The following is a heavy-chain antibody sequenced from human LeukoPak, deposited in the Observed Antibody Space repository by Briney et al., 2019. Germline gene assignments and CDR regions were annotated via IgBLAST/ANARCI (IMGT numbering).Heavy chain of an antibody. CDR3: AREATSSSGWYIDY. CDR1: GFTFSNYA. J-gene: IGHJ4*02. D-gene: IGHD6-25*01. Sequence: GGSLRLSCAASGFTFSNYAMSWVRQAPGKGLEWVSTISGPGDNTYYADSVKGRFTISRDNSKNTVSLQMNSLRAGDTAVYYCAREATSSSGWYIDYWGQGTLVAVSS. V-gene: IGHV3-23*01. CDR2: ISGPGDNT.